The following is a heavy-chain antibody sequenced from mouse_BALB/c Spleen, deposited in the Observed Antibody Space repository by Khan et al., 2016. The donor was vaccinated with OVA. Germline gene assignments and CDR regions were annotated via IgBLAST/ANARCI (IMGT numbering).Heavy chain of an antibody. J-gene: IGHJ4*01. CDR2: ISSSGTT. CDR3: ARSLYYICGYAMDY. D-gene: IGHD2-1*01. V-gene: IGHV3-2*02. Sequence: EVQLQESGPGLVTPSQSLSLTCTVTDYSITSDYAWNWIRQFPGNKLEWMGYISSSGTTSSNPSLKSRIFITRDTSKNQFFLQLKSVTTEDTATYYCARSLYYICGYAMDYWGRGTSVTVSS. CDR1: DYSITSDYA.